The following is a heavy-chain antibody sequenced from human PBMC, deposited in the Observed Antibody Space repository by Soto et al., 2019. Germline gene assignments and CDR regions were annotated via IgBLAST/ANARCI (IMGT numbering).Heavy chain of an antibody. J-gene: IGHJ6*02. D-gene: IGHD3-10*01. CDR2: IIPIFGTA. V-gene: IGHV1-69*01. Sequence: QVQLVQSGAEVKKPGSSVKVSCKASGGTFSSYAISWVRQAPAQGLEWMGGIIPIFGTANYAQKFQGRVTITADESTSTAYMELSSLRSEDTAVYYCASSYGSGSYLVGVGMDVWGQGTTVTVSS. CDR1: GGTFSSYA. CDR3: ASSYGSGSYLVGVGMDV.